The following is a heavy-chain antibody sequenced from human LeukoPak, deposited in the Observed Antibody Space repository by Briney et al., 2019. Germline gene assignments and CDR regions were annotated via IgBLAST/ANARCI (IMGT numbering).Heavy chain of an antibody. CDR3: ARYSSITTGLYLDY. CDR1: GYTFTSYG. J-gene: IGHJ4*02. D-gene: IGHD1-1*01. Sequence: ASVKVSCKASGYTFTSYGISWVRQAPGQGLEWMGWITVHNGNTNSAQKLQGRVTMTTDTSTTTAYMELRSLGSDDTAVYYCARYSSITTGLYLDYWGQGTLVTVSS. V-gene: IGHV1-18*01. CDR2: ITVHNGNT.